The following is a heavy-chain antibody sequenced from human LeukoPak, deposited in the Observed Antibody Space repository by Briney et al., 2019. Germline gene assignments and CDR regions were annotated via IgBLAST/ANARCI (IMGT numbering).Heavy chain of an antibody. D-gene: IGHD6-19*01. V-gene: IGHV3-23*01. CDR2: ISGSGGRT. J-gene: IGHJ4*02. Sequence: PSETLSLTCAVYGGSFSGYYWSWIRQPPGKGLEWVSGISGSGGRTHYADSVKGRFTILRDNSKNTLYLQMNSLRAEDTAVYYCAKEDGPQTWLVEGSFDYWSQGTLVTVSS. CDR1: GGSFSGYY. CDR3: AKEDGPQTWLVEGSFDY.